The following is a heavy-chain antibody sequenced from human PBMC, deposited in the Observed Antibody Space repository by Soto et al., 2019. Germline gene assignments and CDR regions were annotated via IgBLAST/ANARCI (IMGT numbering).Heavy chain of an antibody. CDR1: GGSFSGYY. V-gene: IGHV4-34*01. CDR3: ARTAGRRYFDY. CDR2: INHSGST. J-gene: IGHJ4*02. D-gene: IGHD6-19*01. Sequence: KTSETLSLTCAVYGGSFSGYYWSWIRQPPGKGLEWIGEINHSGSTNYNPSLKSRVTISVDTSKNQFSLKLSSVTAADTAVYYCARTAGRRYFDYWGQGTLVTVSS.